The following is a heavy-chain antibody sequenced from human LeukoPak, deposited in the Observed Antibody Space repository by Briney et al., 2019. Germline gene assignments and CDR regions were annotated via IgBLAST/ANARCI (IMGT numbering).Heavy chain of an antibody. CDR2: IYYSGST. CDR1: GSSISSYY. D-gene: IGHD2-2*02. Sequence: SETLSLTCTVSGSSISSYYWSWLRQTPGKGLEWVGNIYYSGSTNYNPSLKSGVTISVDTSKNQFSLKLSSVTAADTAVYYCARLGTATAINGMDVWGQGTTVTVSS. CDR3: ARLGTATAINGMDV. J-gene: IGHJ6*02. V-gene: IGHV4-59*08.